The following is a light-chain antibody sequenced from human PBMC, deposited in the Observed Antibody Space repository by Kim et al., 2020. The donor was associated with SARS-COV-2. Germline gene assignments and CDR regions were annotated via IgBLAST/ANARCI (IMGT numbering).Light chain of an antibody. Sequence: QSALTQLASVSGSTGQSITISCTGTSCDVGSYNLVSWYQQHPGKVPKVMIYEVSKRPSGVSNRFSGSKSGNTASLTISGLQAEDEADYYCCSYVGTRSWVFGGGTRLTVL. CDR1: SCDVGSYNL. J-gene: IGLJ3*02. V-gene: IGLV2-23*02. CDR3: CSYVGTRSWV. CDR2: EVS.